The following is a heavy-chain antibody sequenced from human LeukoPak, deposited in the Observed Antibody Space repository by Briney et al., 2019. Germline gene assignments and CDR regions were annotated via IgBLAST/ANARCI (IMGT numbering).Heavy chain of an antibody. CDR2: INWSGGST. CDR3: ARAPITSPFYFDY. V-gene: IGHV3-20*04. J-gene: IGHJ4*02. CDR1: GFAFDEHG. D-gene: IGHD2-2*01. Sequence: GGSLRLSCTASGFAFDEHGMSWVRQVPGKGLEWVSGINWSGGSTGYADPLRGRFTISRDNAKSSLYPQMDSLRAEDTALYYCARAPITSPFYFDYWGQGTLVTVSS.